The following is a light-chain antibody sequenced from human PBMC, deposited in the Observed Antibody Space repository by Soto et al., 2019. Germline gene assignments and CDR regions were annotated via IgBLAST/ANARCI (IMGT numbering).Light chain of an antibody. V-gene: IGKV3-15*01. CDR1: EGIGDT. Sequence: EIIMTQSPATLSVSPGEGATLSCRASEGIGDTLAWYQHKPGQTPRLLIYDTSTRATGVPARFSGSRSGTEFTLTINSMQSEDFAVYYCQRYNNWPLTFGGGTKVDIK. CDR2: DTS. J-gene: IGKJ4*01. CDR3: QRYNNWPLT.